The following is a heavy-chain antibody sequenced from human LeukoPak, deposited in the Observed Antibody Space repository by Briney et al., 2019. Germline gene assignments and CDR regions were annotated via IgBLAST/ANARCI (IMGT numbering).Heavy chain of an antibody. J-gene: IGHJ4*02. Sequence: ASVKVSCKASGYTFTSYYMHWVRQAPGQGLEWMGIINPSGGSTSYAEKFQGRVTMTRDTSKSTVYMELSSLRSEDTAVYYCARGGPEYLSDYWGQGTLVTVSS. CDR1: GYTFTSYY. D-gene: IGHD2-2*02. V-gene: IGHV1-46*01. CDR3: ARGGPEYLSDY. CDR2: INPSGGST.